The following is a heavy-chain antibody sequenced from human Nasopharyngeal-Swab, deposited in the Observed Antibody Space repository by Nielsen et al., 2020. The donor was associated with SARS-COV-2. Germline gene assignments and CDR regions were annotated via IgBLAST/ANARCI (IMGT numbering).Heavy chain of an antibody. D-gene: IGHD2-2*01. J-gene: IGHJ6*02. V-gene: IGHV3-66*01. Sequence: GGSLRLSCAASGFTVSSNYMSWVRQAPGKGLEWVSVIYSGGSTYYADSVKGRFTISRDNSKNTLYLQMNSLRAEDTAVYYCAKAIVVVPAAMGGYYYYGMDVWGQGTTVTVSS. CDR3: AKAIVVVPAAMGGYYYYGMDV. CDR1: GFTVSSNY. CDR2: IYSGGST.